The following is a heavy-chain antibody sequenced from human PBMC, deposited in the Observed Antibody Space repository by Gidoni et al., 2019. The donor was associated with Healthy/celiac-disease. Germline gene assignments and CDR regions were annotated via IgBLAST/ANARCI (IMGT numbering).Heavy chain of an antibody. CDR1: GFTFSSYG. Sequence: QVQLVESGGGVVQPGRSLRLSCAASGFTFSSYGMHWVRQAPGKGLGWVAVIWYDGSNKYYADSVKGRFTISRDNSKNTLYLQMNSLRAEDTAVYYCARGGKSYGDYDFDYWGQGTLVTVSS. D-gene: IGHD4-17*01. V-gene: IGHV3-33*01. CDR3: ARGGKSYGDYDFDY. CDR2: IWYDGSNK. J-gene: IGHJ4*02.